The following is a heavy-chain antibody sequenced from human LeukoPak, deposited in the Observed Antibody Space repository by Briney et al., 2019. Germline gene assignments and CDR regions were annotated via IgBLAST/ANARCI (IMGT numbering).Heavy chain of an antibody. CDR2: IYHSGST. CDR3: ARGGRYYDSSGTGLDP. CDR1: GGSISSGGYS. V-gene: IGHV4-30-2*01. J-gene: IGHJ5*02. D-gene: IGHD3-22*01. Sequence: PSETLSLTCAVSGGSISSGGYSWSWIRQPPGKGLEWIGYIYHSGSTNYNPSLKSRVTISVDTSKNQFSLKLSSVTAADTAVYYCARGGRYYDSSGTGLDPWGQGTLVTVSS.